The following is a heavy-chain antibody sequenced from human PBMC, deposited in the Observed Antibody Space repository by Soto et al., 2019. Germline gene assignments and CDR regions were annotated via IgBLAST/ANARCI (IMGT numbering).Heavy chain of an antibody. J-gene: IGHJ3*02. D-gene: IGHD2-15*01. CDR2: ITADGGT. Sequence: EVQVLESGGGLVQPGGSLRLSCEGSGFTVSSHAMTWIRQAPGKGPEWVSTITADGGTYYADSVKGRFAMSRDTSESTLYLQMNSLGAEDTAAYYCAPHVSCSGGSCQYDAFAIRAQGTMVTVSS. V-gene: IGHV3-23*01. CDR1: GFTVSSHA. CDR3: APHVSCSGGSCQYDAFAI.